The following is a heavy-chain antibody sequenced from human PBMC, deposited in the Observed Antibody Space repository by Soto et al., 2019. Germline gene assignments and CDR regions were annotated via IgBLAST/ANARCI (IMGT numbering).Heavy chain of an antibody. D-gene: IGHD1-26*01. CDR1: VFTFSSYS. CDR3: ARDRTHSGSYYFKGSNWFDP. J-gene: IGHJ5*02. Sequence: WWSLRLSCSASVFTFSSYSMNWVRQAPGKGLEWVSSISSSSSYIYYADSVKGRFTISRDNAKNSLYLQMNSLRAEDTAVYYCARDRTHSGSYYFKGSNWFDPWGQGTLVTVSS. CDR2: ISSSSSYI. V-gene: IGHV3-21*01.